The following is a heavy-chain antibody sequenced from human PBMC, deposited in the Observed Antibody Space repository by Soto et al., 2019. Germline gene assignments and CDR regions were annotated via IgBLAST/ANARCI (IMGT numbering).Heavy chain of an antibody. Sequence: ASVKVSCKASGYTFTGYYMHWVRQAPGQGLEWMGWINPNSGGTNYAQKFQGWVTMTRDTSISTAYMEPSRLRSDDTAVYYCARDGGASEQLVTYYYYGMDVWGQGTTVTVSS. CDR3: ARDGGASEQLVTYYYYGMDV. CDR1: GYTFTGYY. V-gene: IGHV1-2*04. CDR2: INPNSGGT. D-gene: IGHD6-6*01. J-gene: IGHJ6*02.